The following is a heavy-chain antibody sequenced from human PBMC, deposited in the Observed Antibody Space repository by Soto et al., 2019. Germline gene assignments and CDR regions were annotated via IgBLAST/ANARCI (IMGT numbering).Heavy chain of an antibody. CDR3: AQMDFDLYGMDV. Sequence: QITLTESGPPLVKPTQTLTLTCTFSGISLTNSGVGVSWIRQPPGKALEWLAVIYWDDAKHFSPSQKSRLTITKDTSKTQVVLTMTNMDSVDTATYFCAQMDFDLYGMDVWGQGTTVIVSS. CDR2: IYWDDAK. CDR1: GISLTNSGVG. J-gene: IGHJ6*02. V-gene: IGHV2-5*02. D-gene: IGHD3-9*01.